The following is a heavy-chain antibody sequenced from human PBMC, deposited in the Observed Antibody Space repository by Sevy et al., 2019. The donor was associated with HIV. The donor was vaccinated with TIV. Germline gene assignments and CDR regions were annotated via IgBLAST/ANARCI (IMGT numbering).Heavy chain of an antibody. V-gene: IGHV3-15*01. Sequence: GGSLRLSCAASGFTFSNAWMSWVRQAPGKGLEWVGRIKSKTDGGTTDYAAPVKGRFTISRDDSKNTLYLQMNSLKTEDTAVYYCTTNNYGDYVQGDAFDIWGQGTMVTVSS. J-gene: IGHJ3*02. CDR3: TTNNYGDYVQGDAFDI. CDR1: GFTFSNAW. D-gene: IGHD4-17*01. CDR2: IKSKTDGGTT.